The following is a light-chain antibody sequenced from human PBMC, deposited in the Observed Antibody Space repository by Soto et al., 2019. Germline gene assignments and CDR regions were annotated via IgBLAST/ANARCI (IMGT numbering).Light chain of an antibody. Sequence: EMVLTQSPGTLSLSPGEIATLSCSASQSVSSSYLAWYQQKPGQATRLLISGASSRATGIPDRFSGSGSGTDFTLTISSLEPEDFAVYYCQQYGSSPLTFGQGTKVEIK. V-gene: IGKV3-20*01. J-gene: IGKJ1*01. CDR2: GAS. CDR3: QQYGSSPLT. CDR1: QSVSSSY.